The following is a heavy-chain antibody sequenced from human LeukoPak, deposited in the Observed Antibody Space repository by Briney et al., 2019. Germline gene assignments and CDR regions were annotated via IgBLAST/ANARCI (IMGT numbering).Heavy chain of an antibody. V-gene: IGHV4-34*01. D-gene: IGHD3-9*01. CDR1: GGSITGYY. CDR3: ARGNILTGYCFGC. Sequence: PSETLSLTCAVYGGSITGYYWSWIRQTPGRGLEWVGEIHYTGATSYNPSLKSRATISTDTSKNQFSLKLSSVTAADTAVYYCARGNILTGYCFGCGGRGALVTVSS. J-gene: IGHJ4*02. CDR2: IHYTGAT.